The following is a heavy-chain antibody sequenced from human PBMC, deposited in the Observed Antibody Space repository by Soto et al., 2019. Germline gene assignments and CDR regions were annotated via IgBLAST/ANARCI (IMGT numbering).Heavy chain of an antibody. CDR2: ISAYNGNT. Sequence: GASVKVSCKASGYTFTSYGISWVRRAPGQGLEWMGWISAYNGNTNYAQKLQGRVTMTTDTSTSTAYMGLRSLRSDDTAVYYCARVRLIAAAGSTFDYWGQGTLVTVSS. V-gene: IGHV1-18*01. J-gene: IGHJ4*02. CDR3: ARVRLIAAAGSTFDY. CDR1: GYTFTSYG. D-gene: IGHD6-13*01.